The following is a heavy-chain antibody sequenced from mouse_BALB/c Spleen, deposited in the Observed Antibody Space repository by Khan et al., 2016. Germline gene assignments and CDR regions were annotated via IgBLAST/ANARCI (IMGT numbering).Heavy chain of an antibody. CDR1: GDSITSGH. V-gene: IGHV3-8*02. CDR2: ISYSGNT. D-gene: IGHD2-4*01. Sequence: EVRLQELGPSLVKPSQTLSLTCSVTGDSITSGHWNWIRKFPGNKFEYMGYISYSGNTYYNPSLKSRISITRDTSKKQYYLQLTSVTDEDTATYYCARCSMITHFEYWGQSTTLTVSS. CDR3: ARCSMITHFEY. J-gene: IGHJ2*01.